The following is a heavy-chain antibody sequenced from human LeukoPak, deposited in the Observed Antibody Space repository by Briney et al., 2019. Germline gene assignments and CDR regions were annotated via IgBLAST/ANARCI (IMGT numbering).Heavy chain of an antibody. D-gene: IGHD3-22*01. J-gene: IGHJ4*02. CDR3: ARLGYDSYGFLDY. Sequence: GESLKISCKCSGYSFHNCLINWVRQMPGKGLEWMGRIDPSDSYTIYNPSFQGHVTISADKSISTAYLQWTTLKASDTAMYYCARLGYDSYGFLDYWGQGTLVTVSS. CDR2: IDPSDSYT. CDR1: GYSFHNCL. V-gene: IGHV5-10-1*01.